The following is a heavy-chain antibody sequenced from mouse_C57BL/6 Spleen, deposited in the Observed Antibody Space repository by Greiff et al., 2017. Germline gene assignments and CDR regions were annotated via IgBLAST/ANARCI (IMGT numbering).Heavy chain of an antibody. Sequence: EVKLMESGGGLVQPGGSLSLSCAASGFTFTDYYMSWVRQPPGKALEWLGFIRNTANGYTTEYSASVKGRFTISRDNSQSILYLQMHALRAEDSATYYCARYPLLLLYFDYWGQGTTLTVSS. D-gene: IGHD1-1*01. V-gene: IGHV7-3*01. CDR2: IRNTANGYTT. J-gene: IGHJ2*01. CDR1: GFTFTDYY. CDR3: ARYPLLLLYFDY.